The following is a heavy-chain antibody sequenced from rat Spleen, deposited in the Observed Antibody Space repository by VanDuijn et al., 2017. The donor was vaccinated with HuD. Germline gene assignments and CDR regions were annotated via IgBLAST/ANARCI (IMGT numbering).Heavy chain of an antibody. CDR1: GFTFSDYY. D-gene: IGHD4-3*01. CDR2: ISSDGRRN. Sequence: EVQLVESGGGLVQPGRSLKLSCAASGFTFSDYYMAWVRQAPTKGLEWVATISSDGRRNYYRDSVKGRFTVSRDNARGTQYLQMDSLRSEDTATYYCVRQDTSGYSNWFTYWGQGTLVTVSS. V-gene: IGHV5-7*01. CDR3: VRQDTSGYSNWFTY. J-gene: IGHJ3*01.